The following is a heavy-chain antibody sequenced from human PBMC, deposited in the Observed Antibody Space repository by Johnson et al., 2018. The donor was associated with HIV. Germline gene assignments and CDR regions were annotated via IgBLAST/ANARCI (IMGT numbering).Heavy chain of an antibody. J-gene: IGHJ3*02. V-gene: IGHV3-30-3*01. CDR1: GFTFSSYA. D-gene: IGHD1-7*01. CDR3: AKGRSGTTASIDAFDI. Sequence: QMQLVESGGGVVQPGRSLRLSCAASGFTFSSYAMHWVRQAPGKGLEWVAVISYDGSNKYSADSVTGRFTISRDNAKNTLYLQMKSLRAEDTAVYYCAKGRSGTTASIDAFDIWGQGTMVTVSS. CDR2: ISYDGSNK.